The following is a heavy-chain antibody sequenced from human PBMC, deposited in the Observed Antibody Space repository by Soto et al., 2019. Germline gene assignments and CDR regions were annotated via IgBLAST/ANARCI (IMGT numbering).Heavy chain of an antibody. CDR1: GFTFSSYW. J-gene: IGHJ4*02. Sequence: EVQLVESGGGLVQPGGSLRLSCAASGFTFSSYWMHWVRQAPGKGLVWVSRINSDGSSTSYADSVKGRFTISRDNAKNTLYLQMNRLRAEDTAVYYCVRTSLVVVAATREDYWGQGTLVTVYS. CDR2: INSDGSST. CDR3: VRTSLVVVAATREDY. V-gene: IGHV3-74*01. D-gene: IGHD2-15*01.